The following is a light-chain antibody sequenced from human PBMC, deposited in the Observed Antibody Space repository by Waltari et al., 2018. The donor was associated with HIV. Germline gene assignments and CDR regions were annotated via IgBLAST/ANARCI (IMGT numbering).Light chain of an antibody. V-gene: IGLV1-44*01. Sequence: QSVLTQPPSASGTPGQRVHISCSGSSSTIGTNTVNWYQQLPGTAPKLLIYSNNQRPSGVPDRFSGSKSGTSASLAISGLQSEDEADYYCAAWDDSLNGHVVFGGGTKLTVL. CDR1: SSTIGTNT. J-gene: IGLJ2*01. CDR2: SNN. CDR3: AAWDDSLNGHVV.